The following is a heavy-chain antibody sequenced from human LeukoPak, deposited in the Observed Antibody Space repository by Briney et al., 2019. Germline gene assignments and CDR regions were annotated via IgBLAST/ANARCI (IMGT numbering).Heavy chain of an antibody. CDR1: GGSINYYY. CDR2: IYSSGST. D-gene: IGHD2-21*02. Sequence: SETLSLTCTVSGGSINYYYWSWIRQPPGKGLEWIGYIYSSGSTTYNPSLKSRITISVDTSKNQFSLKLSSVTAADTAVYCCARRGRNDYYFDYWGQGTLVTVSS. J-gene: IGHJ4*02. CDR3: ARRGRNDYYFDY. V-gene: IGHV4-59*08.